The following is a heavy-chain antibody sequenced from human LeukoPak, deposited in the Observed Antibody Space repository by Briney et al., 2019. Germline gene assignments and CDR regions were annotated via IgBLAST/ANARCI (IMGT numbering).Heavy chain of an antibody. CDR1: GFTFSSYS. J-gene: IGHJ4*02. D-gene: IGHD6-13*01. CDR3: ARDRGKQLVLHLDY. Sequence: GRSLRLSCAASGFTFSSYSMNWVRQAPGKGLEWVSYISSSSSTIYYADSVKGRFTISRDNAKNSLYLQMNSLRAEDTAVYYCARDRGKQLVLHLDYWGQGTLVTVSS. CDR2: ISSSSSTI. V-gene: IGHV3-48*01.